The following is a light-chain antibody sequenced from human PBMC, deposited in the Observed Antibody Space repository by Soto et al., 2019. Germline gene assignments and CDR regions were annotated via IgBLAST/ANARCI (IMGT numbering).Light chain of an antibody. CDR1: QSVTTN. J-gene: IGKJ1*01. V-gene: IGKV3-15*01. CDR3: QQYINWSQK. CDR2: GAS. Sequence: EIVMTQSPATLSVSPGERATLSCRASQSVTTNLAWYQQTPGQAPRLLIYGASTRATGVSARCSGGGSGTEFSRTISSLQSEELAGDDFQQYINWSQKFGQGTKVESK.